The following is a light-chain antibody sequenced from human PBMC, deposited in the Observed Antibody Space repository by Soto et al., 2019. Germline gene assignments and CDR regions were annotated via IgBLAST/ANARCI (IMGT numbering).Light chain of an antibody. V-gene: IGKV3-20*01. CDR1: QSITNNY. CDR3: QQYGSSGT. CDR2: GAS. J-gene: IGKJ1*01. Sequence: ETVLMPSPGTSSVSPGERALRCCRASQSITNNYLAWYQQKPGQAPRLLIYGASNRATGIPDRFSGSGSGTDFTLPLSRLESEDSAVYYCQQYGSSGTFGQGTKVDIK.